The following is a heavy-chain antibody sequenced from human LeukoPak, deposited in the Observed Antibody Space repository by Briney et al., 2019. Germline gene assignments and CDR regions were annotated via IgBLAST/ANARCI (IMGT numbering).Heavy chain of an antibody. V-gene: IGHV3-30*04. CDR2: ISYDGSDK. J-gene: IGHJ6*02. CDR3: ARGGTEIYYYYYGMDV. D-gene: IGHD5-24*01. Sequence: GRSLRLSCAASTFALSRYAMHWVRQAPGRGLEWVGVISYDGSDKFYADSVKGRFTISRDNSKNTLYLQMNSLRPEDTAVYYCARGGTEIYYYYYGMDVWGRGTTVTVSS. CDR1: TFALSRYA.